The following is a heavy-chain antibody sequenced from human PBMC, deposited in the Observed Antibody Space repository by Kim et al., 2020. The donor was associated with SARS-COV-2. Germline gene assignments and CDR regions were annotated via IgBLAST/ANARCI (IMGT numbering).Heavy chain of an antibody. J-gene: IGHJ4*01. Sequence: GGSLRLSCAASGFTFDDYAMHWVRQAPGKGLEWVSGISWNSGSIGYADSVKGRFTISRDNAKNSLYLQMNSLRAEDTALYYCAKGGYSGYVLMGGFDYWG. CDR2: ISWNSGSI. D-gene: IGHD5-12*01. CDR3: AKGGYSGYVLMGGFDY. CDR1: GFTFDDYA. V-gene: IGHV3-9*01.